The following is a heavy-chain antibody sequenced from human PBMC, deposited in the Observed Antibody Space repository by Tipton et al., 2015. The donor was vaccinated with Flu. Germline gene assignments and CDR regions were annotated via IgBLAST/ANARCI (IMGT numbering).Heavy chain of an antibody. J-gene: IGHJ4*02. CDR1: RGSISIHY. CDR3: ARVTWFPGSGVYYFDN. CDR2: ISDSGCT. Sequence: TLSLTCTVSRGSISIHYWSWFRLHPGKGLGWIEYISDSGCTNSNPSHKGRVTISVDTPKNQFSLKLSSVTAADTAVYYCARVTWFPGSGVYYFDNWGQGTLVTVSS. D-gene: IGHD6-25*01. V-gene: IGHV4-59*11.